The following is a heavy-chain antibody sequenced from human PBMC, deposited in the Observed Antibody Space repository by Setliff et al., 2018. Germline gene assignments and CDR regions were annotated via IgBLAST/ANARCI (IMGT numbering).Heavy chain of an antibody. CDR1: GGTFSSYA. D-gene: IGHD2-15*01. CDR3: AKRGPYCSGGTCHYYFDY. V-gene: IGHV1-69*05. Sequence: SVKVSCKASGGTFSSYAISWVRQAPGQGLEWMGGIIPIFGTANYAQKFQGRVTITTDESTSTVYLEMNSLRAEDTAVYYCAKRGPYCSGGTCHYYFDYWGQGTLVTVSS. J-gene: IGHJ4*02. CDR2: IIPIFGTA.